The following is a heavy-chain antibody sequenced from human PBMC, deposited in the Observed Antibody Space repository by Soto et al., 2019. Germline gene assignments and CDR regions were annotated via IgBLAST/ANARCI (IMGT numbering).Heavy chain of an antibody. V-gene: IGHV3-9*01. CDR1: GFIFDDYA. D-gene: IGHD2-2*01. CDR2: ISWNSGSI. J-gene: IGHJ4*02. CDR3: AKDSSSSLLYFDS. Sequence: EVQLVESGGNLVQPGRSLRLSCAASGFIFDDYAMHWVRQPPGKGLEWVSGISWNSGSIGYADSVKGRFTVSRDNAKKFLYLQMNSLRPEDTALYYCAKDSSSSLLYFDSWGQGTRVSVSS.